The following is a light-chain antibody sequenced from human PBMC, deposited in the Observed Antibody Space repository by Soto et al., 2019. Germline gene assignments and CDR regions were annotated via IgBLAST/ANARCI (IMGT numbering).Light chain of an antibody. V-gene: IGLV2-11*01. CDR2: DVN. Sequence: QSALTQPRSVSGSPGQSVTISCTGTSSDVGGYNSVSWYQQHPGKAPKLMIYDVNKRPSGVPDRFSGSKSGNTASLTISGLQAEDEAHYYCCSYEGSYNLLCGGGTKLTVL. J-gene: IGLJ2*01. CDR1: SSDVGGYNS. CDR3: CSYEGSYNLL.